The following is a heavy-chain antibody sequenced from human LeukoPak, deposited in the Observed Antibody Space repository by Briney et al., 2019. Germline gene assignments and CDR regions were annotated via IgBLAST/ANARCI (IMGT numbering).Heavy chain of an antibody. D-gene: IGHD3-22*01. CDR1: GFTVSSNY. Sequence: PGGSLRLSCAASGFTVSSNYMSWVRQAPGKGLEWVSVIYSGGSTYYADSVKGRFTISRHNSKNTLYLQMNSLRAEDTAVYYCARSPFYDSSGYYYYFDYWGQGALVTVSS. V-gene: IGHV3-53*04. CDR3: ARSPFYDSSGYYYYFDY. CDR2: IYSGGST. J-gene: IGHJ4*02.